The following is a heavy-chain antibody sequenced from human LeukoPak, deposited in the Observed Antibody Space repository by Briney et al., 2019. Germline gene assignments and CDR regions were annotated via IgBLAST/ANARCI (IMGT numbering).Heavy chain of an antibody. CDR3: ARIPNIVVVPAAMRGGYYYYYMDV. J-gene: IGHJ6*03. CDR2: ISAYNGNT. CDR1: GYTFTSHA. Sequence: ASVKVSCKTSGYTFTSHAIIWVRQAPGQGLEWMGWISAYNGNTNYAQKLQGRVTMTTDTSTSTAYMELRSLRSDDTAVYYCARIPNIVVVPAAMRGGYYYYYMDVWGKGTTVTVSS. V-gene: IGHV1-18*01. D-gene: IGHD2-2*01.